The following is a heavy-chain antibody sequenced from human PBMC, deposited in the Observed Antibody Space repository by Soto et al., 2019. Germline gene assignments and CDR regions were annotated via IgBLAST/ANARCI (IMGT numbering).Heavy chain of an antibody. CDR3: ASIDHGWYGAY. CDR1: GGSFSGYY. CDR2: INHSGST. Sequence: SETLSLTCAVYGGSFSGYYWSWIRQPPGKGLEWIGEINHSGSTNYNPSLKSRVTISVDTSKNQFSLKLSSVTAADTAVYYCASIDHGWYGAYWGQGTLVTVSS. V-gene: IGHV4-34*01. J-gene: IGHJ4*02. D-gene: IGHD6-19*01.